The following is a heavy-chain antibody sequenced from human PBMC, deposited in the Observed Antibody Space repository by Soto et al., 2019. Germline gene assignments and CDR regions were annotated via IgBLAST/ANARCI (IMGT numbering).Heavy chain of an antibody. V-gene: IGHV4-34*01. Sequence: KASETLSLTCAFYCGSFIGYYWSWIRQPPGKGLEWIGEINHSGSTNYNPSLKSRVTISVDTSKNQFSLKLSSVTAADTAVYYCARAAYCSGGSCLYYYYYGMDVWGQGTTVTVSS. D-gene: IGHD2-15*01. CDR2: INHSGST. CDR1: CGSFIGYY. J-gene: IGHJ6*02. CDR3: ARAAYCSGGSCLYYYYYGMDV.